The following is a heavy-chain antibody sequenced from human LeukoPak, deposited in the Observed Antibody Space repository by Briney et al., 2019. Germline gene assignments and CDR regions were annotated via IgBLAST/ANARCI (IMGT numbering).Heavy chain of an antibody. V-gene: IGHV3-74*01. CDR1: GFTSSSYW. J-gene: IGHJ4*02. CDR3: AKMVHTEQWLVPFDY. D-gene: IGHD6-19*01. Sequence: GGSLRLSCAASGFTSSSYWMHWVRQAPGKGLVWVSRINGDGSSTSYADSVKGRFTISRDNSKNTLYLQMNSLRAEDTAVYYCAKMVHTEQWLVPFDYWGRGTLVTVSS. CDR2: INGDGSST.